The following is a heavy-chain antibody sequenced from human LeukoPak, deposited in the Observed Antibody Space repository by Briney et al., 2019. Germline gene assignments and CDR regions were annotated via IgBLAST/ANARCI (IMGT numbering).Heavy chain of an antibody. CDR2: ISGSGGST. Sequence: GGSLRLSCAASGFTFSSYAMSWVRQAPGKGLKWVSAISGSGGSTYYADSAKGRFTISRDNSKNTLYLQMNSLRAEDTAVYYCAKIGAVVVAATDDDYWGQGTLVTVSS. CDR1: GFTFSSYA. D-gene: IGHD2-15*01. V-gene: IGHV3-23*01. J-gene: IGHJ4*02. CDR3: AKIGAVVVAATDDDY.